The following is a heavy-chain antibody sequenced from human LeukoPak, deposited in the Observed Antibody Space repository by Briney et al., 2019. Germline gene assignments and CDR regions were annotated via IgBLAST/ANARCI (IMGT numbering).Heavy chain of an antibody. V-gene: IGHV3-21*01. J-gene: IGHJ3*02. Sequence: GGSLRLSCAASGFTFSSYSMNWVRQARGKGLEWVSSISSSSSYIYYADSVKGRFTISRDNAKNSLYLQMNSLRAEDTAVYYCARERRSVVITTDAFDIWGQGTMVTVSS. CDR1: GFTFSSYS. D-gene: IGHD3-22*01. CDR2: ISSSSSYI. CDR3: ARERRSVVITTDAFDI.